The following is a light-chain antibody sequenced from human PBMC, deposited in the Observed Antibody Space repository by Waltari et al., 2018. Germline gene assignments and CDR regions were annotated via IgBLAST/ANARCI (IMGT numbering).Light chain of an antibody. J-gene: IGKJ4*01. Sequence: DIQMTQSPSSLSASVGDRVTITCQASQDISNFLYWYQQKPGKAPKLLIYDASLLQTGVPSRFRGRGSGSDFTLTISSLEPEDFATYYCQQHDRPPLTFGGGTRVEIK. CDR3: QQHDRPPLT. CDR1: QDISNF. V-gene: IGKV1-33*01. CDR2: DAS.